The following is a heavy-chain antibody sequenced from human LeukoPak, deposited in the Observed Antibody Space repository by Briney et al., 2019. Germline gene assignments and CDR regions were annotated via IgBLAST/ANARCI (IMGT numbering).Heavy chain of an antibody. V-gene: IGHV3-15*01. Sequence: PGGSLRLSCAASGLTSSNYAMSWVRQAPGKGLEWVGRIKSKTDGGTTDYAAPVKGRFTISRDDSKNTLYLQMNSLKTEDTAVYYCTTRIAVAGTYYYYMDVWGKGTTVTVSS. J-gene: IGHJ6*03. CDR2: IKSKTDGGTT. D-gene: IGHD6-19*01. CDR3: TTRIAVAGTYYYYMDV. CDR1: GLTSSNYA.